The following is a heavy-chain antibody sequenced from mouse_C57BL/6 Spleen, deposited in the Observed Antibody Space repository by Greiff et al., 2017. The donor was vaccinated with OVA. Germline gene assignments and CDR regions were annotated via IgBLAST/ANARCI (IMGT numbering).Heavy chain of an antibody. CDR1: GFTFSDYY. V-gene: IGHV5-16*01. CDR2: INYDGSST. D-gene: IGHD1-1*01. Sequence: EVQLVESEGGLVQPGSSMKLSCTASGFTFSDYYMAWVRQVPEKGLEWVANINYDGSSTYYLDSLKSRFIISRDNAKNILYLQMSSLKSEDTATYDCARGGYYGSSFYFDYWGQGTTLTVSS. CDR3: ARGGYYGSSFYFDY. J-gene: IGHJ2*01.